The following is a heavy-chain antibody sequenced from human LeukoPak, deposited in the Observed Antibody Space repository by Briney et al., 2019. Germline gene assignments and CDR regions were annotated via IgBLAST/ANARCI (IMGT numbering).Heavy chain of an antibody. CDR2: ISYDGNIK. J-gene: IGHJ4*02. CDR1: GFTFSSYG. CDR3: AKDSGIVIAWIDS. Sequence: PGRSLRLSCAASGFTFSSYGMHWVRQAPGKGLEWVAVISYDGNIKYSADSVKGRFTIFRDNSKNTLYLQMDSLKPEDTAVYYCAKDSGIVIAWIDSWGQGTLVTVSS. V-gene: IGHV3-30*18. D-gene: IGHD2/OR15-2a*01.